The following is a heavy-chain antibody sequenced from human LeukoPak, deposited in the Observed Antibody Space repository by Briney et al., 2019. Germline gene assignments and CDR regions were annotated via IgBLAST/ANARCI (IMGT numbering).Heavy chain of an antibody. D-gene: IGHD3-9*01. J-gene: IGHJ6*02. CDR2: ISYDGSNK. CDR1: GFTFSSYA. Sequence: GGSLRLSCAASGFTFSSYAMHWVRQAPGEGLEWVAVISYDGSNKYYADSVKGRFTISRDNSKSTLYLQMNSLRAEDTAVYYCARDLYDILTGYSNHYYYYGMDVWGQGTTVTVSS. V-gene: IGHV3-30-3*01. CDR3: ARDLYDILTGYSNHYYYYGMDV.